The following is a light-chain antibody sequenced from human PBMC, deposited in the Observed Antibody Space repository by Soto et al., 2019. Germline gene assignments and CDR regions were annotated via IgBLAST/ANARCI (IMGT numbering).Light chain of an antibody. Sequence: DIVMTQSPDSLAVSLGERATINCKPSQSVLYSSDNKNYLAWYQQEAGQPPKLLISWASTRESGVPDRFSGSGSGTDFTLTISSLQAEDVAVYYCQQYYSTPQTFGQGTKLEIK. CDR3: QQYYSTPQT. J-gene: IGKJ2*01. V-gene: IGKV4-1*01. CDR2: WAS. CDR1: QSVLYSSDNKNY.